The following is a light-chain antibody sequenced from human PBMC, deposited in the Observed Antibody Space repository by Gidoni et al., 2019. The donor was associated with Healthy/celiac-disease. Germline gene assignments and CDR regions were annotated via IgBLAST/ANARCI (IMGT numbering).Light chain of an antibody. J-gene: IGKJ1*01. CDR3: QQYGSSPWT. CDR2: CAS. CDR1: QSVSSSY. V-gene: IGKV3-20*01. Sequence: FVLTQSPGTLSLSPGERATLSCRSSQSVSSSYLAWYQQKPVQAPRLIIYCASSRATGIPDRFSGSGSGTDFTLTISRLEPEDFAVYYCQQYGSSPWTFGQGTKVEIK.